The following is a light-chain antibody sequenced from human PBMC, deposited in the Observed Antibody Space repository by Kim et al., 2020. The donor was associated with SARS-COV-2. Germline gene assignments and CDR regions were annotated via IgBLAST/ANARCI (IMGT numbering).Light chain of an antibody. V-gene: IGLV4-69*01. CDR1: SGHSSYA. Sequence: SVKLTCTLSSGHSSYAIAWHQQQPEKGPRYLMKLNSDGSHSKGDGIPDRFSGSSSGAERYLTISRIQSEDEADYYCQTWGTGIVVFGGGTQLTVL. CDR3: QTWGTGIVV. CDR2: LNSDGSH. J-gene: IGLJ2*01.